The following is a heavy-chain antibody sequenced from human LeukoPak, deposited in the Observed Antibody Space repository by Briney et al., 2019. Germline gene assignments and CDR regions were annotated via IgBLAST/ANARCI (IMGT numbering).Heavy chain of an antibody. V-gene: IGHV3-23*01. CDR1: GFTFSSYA. CDR2: ISGIGGST. CDR3: AKDPAPRVGYYDSSGYFEY. Sequence: GGSLRLSCAASGFTFSSYAMSWVRQAPGKGLEWVSAISGIGGSTYYADSVEGRFTISRDNSKNTLYLQMNSLRAEDTAVYYCAKDPAPRVGYYDSSGYFEYWGQGTLVTVSS. D-gene: IGHD3-22*01. J-gene: IGHJ4*02.